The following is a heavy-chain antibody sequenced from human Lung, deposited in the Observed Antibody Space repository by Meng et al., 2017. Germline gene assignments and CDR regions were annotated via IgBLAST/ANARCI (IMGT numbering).Heavy chain of an antibody. V-gene: IGHV6-1*01. CDR3: ARSQQWLDS. CDR1: GDSVSSNSAA. Sequence: QVHLQQSGPGMGKPSQTLPLPCAISGDSVSSNSAALNWIRQSPSEGLEWLGRTYYRFKWYNGYAVSVRSRITINPDTSKNQFSLQLNSVTPEDTAVYYCARSQQWLDSWGQGTLVTVSS. J-gene: IGHJ4*02. D-gene: IGHD6-19*01. CDR2: TYYRFKWYN.